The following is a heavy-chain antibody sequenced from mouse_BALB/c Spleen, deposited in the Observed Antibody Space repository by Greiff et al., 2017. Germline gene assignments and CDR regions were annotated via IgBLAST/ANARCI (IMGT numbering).Heavy chain of an antibody. Sequence: EVQVVESGGGLVQPGGSLKLSCAASGFTFSSYGMSWVRQTPDKRLELVATINSNGGSTYYPDSVKGRFTISRDNAKNTLYLQMSSLKSEDTAMYYCARVTTATCYSFDYWGQGTTLTVSS. CDR3: ARVTTATCYSFDY. J-gene: IGHJ2*01. D-gene: IGHD1-2*01. V-gene: IGHV5-6-3*01. CDR2: INSNGGST. CDR1: GFTFSSYG.